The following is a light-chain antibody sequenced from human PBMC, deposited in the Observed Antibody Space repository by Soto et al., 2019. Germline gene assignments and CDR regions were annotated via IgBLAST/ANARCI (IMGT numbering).Light chain of an antibody. Sequence: EIVLTQSSANLSLSPGERATLSCRASQSVTSNALAWYQQNPGEATRLLIYGVSSRATGIPDRFSGSGSGTDFTLTISSLEPEDLAVYYCQQRSKWPLTFGGGTKVDI. CDR3: QQRSKWPLT. J-gene: IGKJ4*01. CDR1: QSVTSN. V-gene: IGKV3-11*01. CDR2: GVS.